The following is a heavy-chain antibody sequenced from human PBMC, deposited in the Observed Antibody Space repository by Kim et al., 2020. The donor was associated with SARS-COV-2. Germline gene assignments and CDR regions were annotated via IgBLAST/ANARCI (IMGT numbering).Heavy chain of an antibody. CDR2: INHSGST. Sequence: SETLSLTCAVYGGSFSGYYWSWIRQPPGKGLEWIGEINHSGSTNYNPSLKSRVTISVDTSKNQFSLKLSSVTAADTAVYYCAREPGGYPAFDIWGQGTMVTVSS. CDR3: AREPGGYPAFDI. V-gene: IGHV4-34*01. D-gene: IGHD6-13*01. CDR1: GGSFSGYY. J-gene: IGHJ3*02.